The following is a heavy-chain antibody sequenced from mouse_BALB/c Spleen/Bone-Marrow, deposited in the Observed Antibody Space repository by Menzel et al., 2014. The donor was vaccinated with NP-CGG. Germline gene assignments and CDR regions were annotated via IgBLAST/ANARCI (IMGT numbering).Heavy chain of an antibody. V-gene: IGHV1-7*01. Sequence: VQLQQSGAELAKPGASVKMSCKASGYTFTIYWMHWVKQRPGQGLEWIGYINPSTGYTEYNQKFKDKATLTADKPSSTDYLQLSSLTAEGPAVYYCARYGERSNGGFAYWDQGTLVTNSA. CDR2: INPSTGYT. J-gene: IGHJ3*01. CDR3: ARYGERSNGGFAY. D-gene: IGHD1-1*02. CDR1: GYTFTIYW.